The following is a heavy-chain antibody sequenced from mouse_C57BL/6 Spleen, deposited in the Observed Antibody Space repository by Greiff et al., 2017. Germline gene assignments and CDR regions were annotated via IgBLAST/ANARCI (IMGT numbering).Heavy chain of an antibody. CDR1: GYTFTDYN. V-gene: IGHV1-18*01. D-gene: IGHD2-1*01. J-gene: IGHJ3*01. CDR3: ASGLYYGNPFAY. CDR2: INPNNGGT. Sequence: VQLQQSGPELVKPGASVKIPCKASGYTFTDYNMDWVKQSHGKSLEWIGDINPNNGGTIYNQKFKGKATLTVDKSSSTAYMELRSLTSEDTAVYYCASGLYYGNPFAYWGQGTLVTVSA.